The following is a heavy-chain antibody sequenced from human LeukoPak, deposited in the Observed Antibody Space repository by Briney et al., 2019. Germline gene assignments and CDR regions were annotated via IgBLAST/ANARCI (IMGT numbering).Heavy chain of an antibody. CDR2: ISDSGSA. CDR3: ARGYDSSAYYPFNY. CDR1: GGSLSTHH. D-gene: IGHD3-22*01. Sequence: SETLSLTCVVSGGSLSTHHWSWTRQSPGRGLEWIGYISDSGSANYNPSLKSRVTISVDTSKNQFSLMLSSVTAADTAVYYCARGYDSSAYYPFNYWGQGTLVTVSS. V-gene: IGHV4-59*11. J-gene: IGHJ4*02.